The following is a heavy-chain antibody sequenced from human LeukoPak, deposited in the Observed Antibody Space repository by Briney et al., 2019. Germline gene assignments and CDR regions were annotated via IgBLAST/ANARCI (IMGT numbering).Heavy chain of an antibody. CDR1: GYTXTSYG. CDR2: NSAYNGNT. D-gene: IGHD6-6*01. CDR3: AREYSSSPNWFDP. J-gene: IGHJ5*02. Sequence: ASVKVSCKASGYTXTSYGISWVRQAPGQGLEWMGWNSAYNGNTTYAQKLQGRVTMTTDTSTSTAYMELRSLRSDDTAVYYCAREYSSSPNWFDPWGQGTLVTVSS. V-gene: IGHV1-18*01.